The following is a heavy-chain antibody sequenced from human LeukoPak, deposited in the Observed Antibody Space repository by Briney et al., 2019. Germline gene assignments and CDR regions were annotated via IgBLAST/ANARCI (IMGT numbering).Heavy chain of an antibody. CDR1: GFTFSSYG. V-gene: IGHV3-30*03. CDR3: ATWASSGYFPFDY. D-gene: IGHD3-22*01. Sequence: PGRSLRLSCAASGFTFSSYGMHLVRQAPGKGLEWVAVISYDGSNKYYADSVKGRFTISRDNSKNTLYLQMNSLRAEDTAVYYCATWASSGYFPFDYWGQGTLVTVSS. CDR2: ISYDGSNK. J-gene: IGHJ4*02.